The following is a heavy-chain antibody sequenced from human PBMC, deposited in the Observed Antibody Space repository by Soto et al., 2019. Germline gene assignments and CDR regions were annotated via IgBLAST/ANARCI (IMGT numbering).Heavy chain of an antibody. V-gene: IGHV4-31*03. CDR3: ARVVSGSDFDY. CDR1: GGSITTGGHF. Sequence: QVQLQESGPGLVKASQTLSLTCTVSGGSITTGGHFWSWIRQHPGTGLEWIGYIYYSGTTHFNPSLNSRVSISVDTSKNQFSLKLSSVTAADTAMYYCARVVSGSDFDYWGQGTLVTVSS. D-gene: IGHD5-12*01. J-gene: IGHJ4*02. CDR2: IYYSGTT.